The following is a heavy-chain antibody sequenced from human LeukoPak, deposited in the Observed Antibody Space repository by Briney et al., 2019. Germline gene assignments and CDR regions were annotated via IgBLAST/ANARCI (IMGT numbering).Heavy chain of an antibody. D-gene: IGHD4-17*01. CDR1: TYSISSGHY. CDR2: IYHSGST. J-gene: IGHJ3*02. Sequence: PSETLSLTCSVSTYSISSGHYWGWIRQPPGKGLEWIGSIYHSGSTNYNPSLKSRVTISVDTSKNQFSLKLSSVTAADTAVYYCARGRGGDYGLSIWGQGTMVTVSS. CDR3: ARGRGGDYGLSI. V-gene: IGHV4-38-2*02.